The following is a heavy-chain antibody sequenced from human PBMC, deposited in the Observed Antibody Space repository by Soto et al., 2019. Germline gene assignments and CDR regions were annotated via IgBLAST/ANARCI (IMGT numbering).Heavy chain of an antibody. V-gene: IGHV4-34*01. J-gene: IGHJ6*02. CDR1: GGSFSGYY. CDR3: ARAGGLLLWGWGIHYGMDV. D-gene: IGHD3-10*01. CDR2: INHSGST. Sequence: SETLSLTCAVYGGSFSGYYWSWIRQPPGKGLEWIGEINHSGSTNYNPSLKSRVTISVDTSKNQFSLKLSSVTTADTAVYYCARAGGLLLWGWGIHYGMDVWGQGTTVTVSS.